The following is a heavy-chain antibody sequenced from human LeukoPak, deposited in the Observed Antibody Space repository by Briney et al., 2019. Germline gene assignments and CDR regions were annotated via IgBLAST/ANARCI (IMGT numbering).Heavy chain of an antibody. V-gene: IGHV3-66*01. Sequence: GGSLRLSCAASGFTVSSNYMSWVRQAPGKGLEWVSVIYSGGSTYYADSVKGRFTISRDNSKNTLYLQMNSLRAEDTAVYYCARGADVYYYDSSGYYGGDAYYFDYWGQGTLVAVSS. CDR3: ARGADVYYYDSSGYYGGDAYYFDY. D-gene: IGHD3-22*01. CDR2: IYSGGST. J-gene: IGHJ4*02. CDR1: GFTVSSNY.